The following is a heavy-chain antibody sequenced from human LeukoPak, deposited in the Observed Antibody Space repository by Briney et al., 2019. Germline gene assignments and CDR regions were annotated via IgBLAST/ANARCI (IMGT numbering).Heavy chain of an antibody. Sequence: SETLSLTCTVSGDSISSYYWTWIRQPAGKGLEWIGRISTSGSTNYNPSLRSRVTMSVDTSKNQFSLKLSSVTAADTAFYYCAKGARSSSGYTTDWGQGILVTVSS. V-gene: IGHV4-4*07. CDR3: AKGARSSSGYTTD. CDR1: GDSISSYY. CDR2: ISTSGST. D-gene: IGHD3-22*01. J-gene: IGHJ4*01.